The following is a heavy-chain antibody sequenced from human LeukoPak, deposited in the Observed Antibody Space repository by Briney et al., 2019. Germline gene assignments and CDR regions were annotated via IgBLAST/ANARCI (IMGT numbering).Heavy chain of an antibody. CDR1: GYTFTGYY. V-gene: IGHV1-2*02. J-gene: IGHJ4*02. Sequence: GASVKVSCKASGYTFTGYYMHWVRQAPGQGLEWMGWINPNSGGTNYAQKFQGRVTMTRDTSISTAYMELSRLRSDDTAVYYCARDLNSVIIAAAGIDDYWGQGTLVTVSS. D-gene: IGHD6-13*01. CDR2: INPNSGGT. CDR3: ARDLNSVIIAAAGIDDY.